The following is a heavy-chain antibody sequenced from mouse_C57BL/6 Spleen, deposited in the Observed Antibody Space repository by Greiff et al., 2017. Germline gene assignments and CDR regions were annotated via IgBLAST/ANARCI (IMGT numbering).Heavy chain of an antibody. Sequence: QVQLKQSGAELVRPGTSVQMSCKASGYTFTNYWIGWAKQRPGHGLEWIGDIYPGGGYTNYNEKFKGKATLTADKSSSTAYMQFSSLTSEDSAIYYCARAPDGYWYFDVWGTGTTVTVSS. D-gene: IGHD2-3*01. CDR1: GYTFTNYW. CDR3: ARAPDGYWYFDV. V-gene: IGHV1-63*01. CDR2: IYPGGGYT. J-gene: IGHJ1*03.